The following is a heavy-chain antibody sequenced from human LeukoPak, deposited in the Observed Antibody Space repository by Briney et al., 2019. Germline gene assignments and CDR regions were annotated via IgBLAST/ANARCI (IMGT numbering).Heavy chain of an antibody. CDR3: TVVGPTALFDY. CDR1: GFTFSNAW. J-gene: IGHJ4*02. CDR2: IKSKNDGGTL. Sequence: PGGSLRLSCAASGFTFSNAWMSWVRQAPGKGLEWVGRIKSKNDGGTLDYAAPVKGRFTISRADSKKTLYLQMNSLKTEDTAVYYCTVVGPTALFDYWGQGTLVTVSS. V-gene: IGHV3-15*01. D-gene: IGHD1-26*01.